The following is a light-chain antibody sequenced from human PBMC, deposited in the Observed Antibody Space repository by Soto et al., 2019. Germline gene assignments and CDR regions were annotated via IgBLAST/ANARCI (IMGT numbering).Light chain of an antibody. CDR2: AAS. J-gene: IGKJ4*01. CDR3: HQYYSYPLT. CDR1: QGISSY. Sequence: AIRMTQSPSSLSASTGDRVTITCRASQGISSYLAWYQQKPGKAPKLLIYAASTLRSGVPSRFSGSGSGTDYTINISCLQFEDFATFYCHQYYSYPLTFGGGTKVEIK. V-gene: IGKV1-8*01.